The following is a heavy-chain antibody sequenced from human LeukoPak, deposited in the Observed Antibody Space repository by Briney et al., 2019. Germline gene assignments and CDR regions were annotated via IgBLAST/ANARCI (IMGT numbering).Heavy chain of an antibody. J-gene: IGHJ5*01. CDR2: MNPNSGNT. D-gene: IGHD2-2*01. CDR1: GYTFTSYD. Sequence: GASVKVSCKASGYTFTSYDINWVRQATGQGLEWMGWMNPNSGNTGYAQKFQGRVTMTRNTSISTAYMELSSLRSEDTAVYYCARAEIIVVVPAATVGWFDPWGQGTLVTVSS. CDR3: ARAEIIVVVPAATVGWFDP. V-gene: IGHV1-8*01.